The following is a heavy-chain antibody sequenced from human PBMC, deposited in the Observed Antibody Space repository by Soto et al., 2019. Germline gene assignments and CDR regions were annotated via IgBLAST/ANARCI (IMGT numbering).Heavy chain of an antibody. J-gene: IGHJ4*02. Sequence: QVQLVESGGGVVQPGRSLRLSCAASGFTFSSYAMHWVRQAPGKGLEWVAVISYDGSNKYYADSVKGRFTISRDNSKNTLYLQMNSLRAEDTAVYYCARDGRGVPDYWGQGTLVTVSS. CDR1: GFTFSSYA. D-gene: IGHD3-10*01. CDR3: ARDGRGVPDY. CDR2: ISYDGSNK. V-gene: IGHV3-30-3*01.